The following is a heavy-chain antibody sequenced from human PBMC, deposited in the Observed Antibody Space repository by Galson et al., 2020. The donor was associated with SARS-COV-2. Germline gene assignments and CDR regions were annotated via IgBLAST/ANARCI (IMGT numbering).Heavy chain of an antibody. CDR1: GGSFSGYY. CDR2: INHSGST. CDR3: ASLRWLPNWFDP. Sequence: SQTLSLTCAVYGGSFSGYYWSWIRQPPGKGLEWIGEINHSGSTNYNPSLKSRVTISVDTSKNQFSLKLSSVTAADTAVYYCASLRWLPNWFDPWGQGTLVTVSS. V-gene: IGHV4-34*01. D-gene: IGHD3-22*01. J-gene: IGHJ5*02.